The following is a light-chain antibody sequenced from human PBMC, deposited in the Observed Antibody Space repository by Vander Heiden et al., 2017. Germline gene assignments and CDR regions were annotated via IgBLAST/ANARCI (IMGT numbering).Light chain of an antibody. V-gene: IGKV1-17*01. CDR1: QGIRND. J-gene: IGKJ4*01. CDR3: RRYNGYPLG. Sequence: DIQMTQSPSSLSASVGDRVTITCRASQGIRNDLAWYQQKPGKAPTRLIYAASSLQSAVPSRFSASGSGTEFTLTMSSLHPEDFATYYCRRYNGYPLGFAAEAKAKI. CDR2: AAS.